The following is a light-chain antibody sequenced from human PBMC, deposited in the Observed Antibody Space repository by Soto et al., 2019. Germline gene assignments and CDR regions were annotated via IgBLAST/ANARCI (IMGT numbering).Light chain of an antibody. CDR1: SSNIGANYD. Sequence: QSVLAQPPSVSGAPGQRVTIFCTGSSSNIGANYDVRWYQQLPGSAPKLLIYGNNNRPSGVPDRFSGSKSGTSASLAITGLQAEDEADYYCQSYDSSLSGVLFGGGTKLTVL. CDR3: QSYDSSLSGVL. V-gene: IGLV1-40*01. J-gene: IGLJ2*01. CDR2: GNN.